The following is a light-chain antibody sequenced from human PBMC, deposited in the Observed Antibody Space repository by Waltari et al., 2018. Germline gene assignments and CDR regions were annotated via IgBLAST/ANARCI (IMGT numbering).Light chain of an antibody. Sequence: DIQMTQSPSTLSASVGDRVTITCRASQTIRNWLAWYQHKPGKAPKLLIYKASNLESGVPSSFSGSGSGTEFTLTVSSLQPDDFATYYCQQYDSYPWTFGQGTKVEI. CDR3: QQYDSYPWT. CDR2: KAS. V-gene: IGKV1-5*03. CDR1: QTIRNW. J-gene: IGKJ1*01.